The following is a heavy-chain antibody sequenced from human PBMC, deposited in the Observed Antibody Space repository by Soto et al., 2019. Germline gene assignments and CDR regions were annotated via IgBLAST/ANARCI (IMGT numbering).Heavy chain of an antibody. Sequence: GASVKVSCKASGCIFTGYYIQWVRQAPGQGLEWMGWINAGNGNTKYSQKFQGRVTITRETSASTAYMELSSLRSEDTAVYYCASDQAVGSSSWYWFDPWGQGTLVKVSS. CDR1: GCIFTGYY. D-gene: IGHD6-13*01. CDR3: ASDQAVGSSSWYWFDP. V-gene: IGHV1-3*01. J-gene: IGHJ5*02. CDR2: INAGNGNT.